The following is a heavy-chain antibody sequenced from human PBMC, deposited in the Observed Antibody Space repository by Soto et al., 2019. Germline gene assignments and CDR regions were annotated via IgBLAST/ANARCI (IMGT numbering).Heavy chain of an antibody. CDR1: GFTFSSYG. CDR3: AKEGLEGGY. D-gene: IGHD2-15*01. V-gene: IGHV3-30*18. Sequence: QVQLVESGGGVVQPGRSLRLSCAASGFTFSSYGMHWVRQAPGKGLEWVAVISYDGSNKYYADSVKGRFTISRDNSKNTRYLQMNSLRAEDTAVYYCAKEGLEGGYWGQGTLVTVSS. CDR2: ISYDGSNK. J-gene: IGHJ4*02.